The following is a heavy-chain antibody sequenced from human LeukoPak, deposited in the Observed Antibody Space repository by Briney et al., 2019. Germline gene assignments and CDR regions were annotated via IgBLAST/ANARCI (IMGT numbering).Heavy chain of an antibody. Sequence: GGSLRLSCAASGFTFSNSAVSWVRQAPGKGLEWVSAISGSGGSTYYADSMKGRFTISRDNSKNTLYLQMNSLRAEDTAVYYCAKSPAVDAAFDIWGQGTMVTVSS. D-gene: IGHD4-23*01. CDR2: ISGSGGST. CDR3: AKSPAVDAAFDI. V-gene: IGHV3-23*01. CDR1: GFTFSNSA. J-gene: IGHJ3*02.